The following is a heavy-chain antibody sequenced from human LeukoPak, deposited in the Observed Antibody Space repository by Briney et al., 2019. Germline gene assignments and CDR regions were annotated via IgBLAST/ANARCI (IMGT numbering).Heavy chain of an antibody. CDR1: GGSISSYY. V-gene: IGHV4-4*07. CDR2: FYTNGRT. Sequence: RPSETLSLTCTVSGGSISSYYWSWIRQPAGKGLEWIGRFYTNGRTNYNPSLKGRVTVSVDTSKNQFSLKLSSVTAADTAVYYCANSGGYYWYFDLWGRGTLVTVSS. CDR3: ANSGGYYWYFDL. D-gene: IGHD3-16*01. J-gene: IGHJ2*01.